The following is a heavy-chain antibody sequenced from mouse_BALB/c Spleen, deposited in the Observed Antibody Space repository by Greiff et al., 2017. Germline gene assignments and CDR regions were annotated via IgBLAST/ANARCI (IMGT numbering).Heavy chain of an antibody. CDR1: GFTFSSFG. CDR2: ISSGNSTI. V-gene: IGHV5-17*02. D-gene: IGHD3-1*01. J-gene: IGHJ1*01. Sequence: EVMLVESGGGLVQPGGSRKLSCAASGFTFSSFGMHWVRQAPEKGLEWVAYISSGNSTIYYADTVKGRFTISRDNPKNSLFLQMTNLRSEDTAMYYCARSRAWDFDDWGAGTTVTVSS. CDR3: ARSRAWDFDD.